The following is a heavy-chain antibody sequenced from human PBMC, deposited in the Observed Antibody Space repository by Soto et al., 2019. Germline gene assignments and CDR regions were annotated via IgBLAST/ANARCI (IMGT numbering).Heavy chain of an antibody. CDR3: ARATGVNCGGDCYHYYYYYGMDV. V-gene: IGHV3-21*01. CDR2: ISSSSSYI. CDR1: GFTFSSYS. Sequence: PGGSLRLSCAASGFTFSSYSMNWVRQAPGKGLEWVSSISSSSSYIYYADSVKGRFTISRDNAKNSLYLQMNSLRAEDTAVYYCARATGVNCGGDCYHYYYYYGMDVWGQGTTVTVSS. J-gene: IGHJ6*02. D-gene: IGHD2-21*02.